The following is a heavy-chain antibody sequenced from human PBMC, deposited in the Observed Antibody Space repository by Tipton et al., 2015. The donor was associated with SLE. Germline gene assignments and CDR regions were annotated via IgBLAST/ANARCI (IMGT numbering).Heavy chain of an antibody. CDR2: IYYSGRP. CDR1: GGFIRSHY. Sequence: TLSLTCTVSGGFIRSHYWSWIRQPQGKGLEWIGHIYYSGRPTYNPSLKSRVTISEDTSNNQFSLKLSSVTAADTAVYYCAREDSSTPREYYFDYWGQGTLVTVSS. D-gene: IGHD6-13*01. CDR3: AREDSSTPREYYFDY. V-gene: IGHV4-59*11. J-gene: IGHJ4*02.